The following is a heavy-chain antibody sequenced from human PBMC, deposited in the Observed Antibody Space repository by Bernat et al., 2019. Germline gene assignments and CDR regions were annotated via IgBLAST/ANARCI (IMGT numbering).Heavy chain of an antibody. D-gene: IGHD5-12*01. J-gene: IGHJ5*02. CDR1: GFTFSSYG. CDR2: TWYDGSNK. Sequence: QVQLVESGGGVVQPGRSLRLSCAASGFTFSSYGMHWVRQAPGKGLEWVAVTWYDGSNKYYADSVKGRFTISRDNSKNTLYLQMNSLRAEDTAVYYCARDLGDIVATNNWFDPWGQGTLVTVSS. V-gene: IGHV3-33*01. CDR3: ARDLGDIVATNNWFDP.